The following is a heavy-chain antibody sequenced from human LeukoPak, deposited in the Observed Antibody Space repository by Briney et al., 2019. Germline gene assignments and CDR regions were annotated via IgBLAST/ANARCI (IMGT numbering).Heavy chain of an antibody. CDR2: INWNGGST. CDR3: ARVLWDYCYMDV. V-gene: IGHV3-20*04. D-gene: IGHD3-10*01. Sequence: TGGSLRLSCAASGFTFDDYGMGWVRQAPGKGLEWVSGINWNGGSTGYADSVKGRFIISRGNAKNSLYLQMNSLRAEDTALYYCARVLWDYCYMDVWGKGTTVTVSS. CDR1: GFTFDDYG. J-gene: IGHJ6*03.